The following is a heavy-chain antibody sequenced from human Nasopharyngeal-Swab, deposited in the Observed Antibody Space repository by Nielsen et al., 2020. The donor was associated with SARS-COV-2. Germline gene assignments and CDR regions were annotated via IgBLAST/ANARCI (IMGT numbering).Heavy chain of an antibody. V-gene: IGHV4-30-4*01. J-gene: IGHJ6*03. CDR2: IYYSGST. Sequence: IGPRPGLRLVWIGYIYYSGSTYYNPSLKSRVTISVDTSKNQLSLKLSSVTAADTAVYYCARVLGEQWLVNYYYYMDVWGKGTTVTVSS. D-gene: IGHD6-19*01. CDR3: ARVLGEQWLVNYYYYMDV.